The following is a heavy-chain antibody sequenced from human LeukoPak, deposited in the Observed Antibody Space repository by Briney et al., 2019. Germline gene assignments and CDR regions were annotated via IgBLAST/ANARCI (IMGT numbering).Heavy chain of an antibody. CDR2: ISSSSSYI. Sequence: GGSLRLSCAPSGFPFSSYSMHWLRQAPGKGLEWVSSISSSSSYIYYTDSVKGRFTISRDNAKNSLYLQMNSLRAEDTAVYYCARDTAGVLRYFDWLNDGMDVWGQGTTVTVSS. D-gene: IGHD3-9*01. CDR1: GFPFSSYS. CDR3: ARDTAGVLRYFDWLNDGMDV. J-gene: IGHJ6*02. V-gene: IGHV3-21*01.